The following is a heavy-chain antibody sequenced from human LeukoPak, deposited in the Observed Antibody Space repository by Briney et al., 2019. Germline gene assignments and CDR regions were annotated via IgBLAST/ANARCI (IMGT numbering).Heavy chain of an antibody. D-gene: IGHD3-22*01. CDR3: AGGIVVVRFDF. CDR1: GFSFASYG. J-gene: IGHJ4*02. V-gene: IGHV3-53*01. Sequence: GGSLRLSCAASGFSFASYGMNWVRQAPGKGLEWVSVIHSGGSTYYADSVKGRFTISRDNSKNTVYLQMDSLRVEDTAVYYCAGGIVVVRFDFWGQGTLVTVSS. CDR2: IHSGGST.